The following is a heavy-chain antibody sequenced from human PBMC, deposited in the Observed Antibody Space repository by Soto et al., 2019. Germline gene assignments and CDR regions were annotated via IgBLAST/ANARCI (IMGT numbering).Heavy chain of an antibody. CDR1: GFSLSTSGMC. D-gene: IGHD6-13*01. J-gene: IGHJ6*02. CDR3: ARIVRIAAAGSYDYYYYGIDV. Sequence: SGPTLVNPTQTLTLTCTFSGFSLSTSGMCVSWIRQPPGKALEWLALIDWDDDKYYSTSLKTRLTISKDTSKNQVVLTMTNMDPVEKATYYCARIVRIAAAGSYDYYYYGIDVWGQGTPVTVYS. V-gene: IGHV2-70*01. CDR2: IDWDDDK.